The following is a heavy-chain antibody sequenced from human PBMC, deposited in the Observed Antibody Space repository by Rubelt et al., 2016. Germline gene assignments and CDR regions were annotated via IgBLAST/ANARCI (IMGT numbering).Heavy chain of an antibody. D-gene: IGHD3-3*01. V-gene: IGHV4-39*07. CDR3: ARGMESTLFYFDS. J-gene: IGHJ4*02. Sequence: QLQLQESGPGLVKPSETLSLACTVSDASIRSNSYYWSWIRQPPGKGLEYIGSMYYSGDTYYNPSLKSRVHRSLDASNNKFSLKLTSVTAADTAVYYCARGMESTLFYFDSWGLGTLVTVSS. CDR2: MYYSGDT. CDR1: DASIRSNSYY.